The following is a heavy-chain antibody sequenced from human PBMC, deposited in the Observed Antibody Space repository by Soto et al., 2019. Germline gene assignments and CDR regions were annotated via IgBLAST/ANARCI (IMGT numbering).Heavy chain of an antibody. CDR2: ISYDGSNK. J-gene: IGHJ6*02. V-gene: IGHV3-30-3*01. Sequence: GGSLRLSCAASGFTFSSYAMHWVRQAPGKGLEWVAVISYDGSNKYYADSVKGRFTISRDNSKNTLYLQMNSLRAEDTAVYYCATSIAAAGTGPYYYYYYGMDVWGQGTTVTVSS. CDR3: ATSIAAAGTGPYYYYYYGMDV. CDR1: GFTFSSYA. D-gene: IGHD6-13*01.